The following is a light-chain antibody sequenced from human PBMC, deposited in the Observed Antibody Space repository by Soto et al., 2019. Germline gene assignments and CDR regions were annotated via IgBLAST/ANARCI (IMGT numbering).Light chain of an antibody. CDR1: QSVFSS. V-gene: IGKV3-15*01. CDR3: QPYHNWPA. Sequence: EMVRTQLPTTRAVARGGRTKLTFRASQSVFSSLAWYQQKPGQAPRLLIYGAATRATGIPARFSGSGSGTEFTLTISSLQSEDFAVYYCQPYHNWPAFGQGTQVDIK. J-gene: IGKJ1*01. CDR2: GAA.